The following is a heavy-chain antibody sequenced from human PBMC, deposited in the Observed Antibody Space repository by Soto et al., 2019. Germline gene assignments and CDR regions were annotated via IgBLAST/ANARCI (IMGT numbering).Heavy chain of an antibody. CDR3: PNVNVVVVAGSAFDY. V-gene: IGHV4-38-2*02. CDR1: GYSIRRGSH. J-gene: IGHJ4*01. Sequence: SETLYLTWTVSGYSIRRGSHWLGIRQPTGKGPEWIACIYHGGTTFFNPSLKRRVTVSVDKSNNQFSLAIKSVTATDTAVYYCPNVNVVVVAGSAFDYWGHGSLVTVSS. D-gene: IGHD2-15*01. CDR2: IYHGGTT.